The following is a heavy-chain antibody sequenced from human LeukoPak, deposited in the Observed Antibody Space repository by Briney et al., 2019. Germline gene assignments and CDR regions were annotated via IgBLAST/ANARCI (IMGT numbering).Heavy chain of an antibody. D-gene: IGHD3-3*01. CDR1: GFTFSTYG. CDR2: IRYDGSNA. CDR3: AKPVLNYDFWSGYAD. V-gene: IGHV3-30*02. Sequence: AGGSLRLSCAASGFTFSTYGMHWVRQAPGKGLQWVAFIRYDGSNAYYADSVKGRFTISRDNSKNTLYLQMNSLRPEDTAVYYCAKPVLNYDFWSGYADWGQGTLVTVSS. J-gene: IGHJ1*01.